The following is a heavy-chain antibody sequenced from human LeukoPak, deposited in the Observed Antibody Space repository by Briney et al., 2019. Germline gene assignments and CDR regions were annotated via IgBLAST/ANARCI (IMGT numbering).Heavy chain of an antibody. J-gene: IGHJ5*02. CDR2: FDPEDGET. CDR1: GYTLTELS. CDR3: ATSGDYGNWFDP. Sequence: GASVKVSCKVSGYTLTELSMHWVRQAPGKGLEWMGGFDPEDGETIHAQKFQGRVTMTEDTSTDTAYMELSSLRSEDTAVYYCATSGDYGNWFDPWGQGTLVTVSS. D-gene: IGHD2-21*02. V-gene: IGHV1-24*01.